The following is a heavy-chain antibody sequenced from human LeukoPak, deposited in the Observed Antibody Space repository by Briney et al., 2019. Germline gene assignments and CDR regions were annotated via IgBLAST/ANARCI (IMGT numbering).Heavy chain of an antibody. J-gene: IGHJ5*02. Sequence: PSETLSLTCTVSGGSISSYYWSWIRQPPRKGLEWIGYIYYSGSTNYSPSLKSRVTISVDTSKNQFSLKLSSVTAADTAVYYCAREYCTNGVCYINWFDPWGQGTLVTVSS. CDR1: GGSISSYY. D-gene: IGHD2-8*01. V-gene: IGHV4-59*08. CDR2: IYYSGST. CDR3: AREYCTNGVCYINWFDP.